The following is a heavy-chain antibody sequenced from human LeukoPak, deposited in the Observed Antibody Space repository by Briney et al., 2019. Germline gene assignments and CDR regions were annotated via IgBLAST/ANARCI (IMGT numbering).Heavy chain of an antibody. CDR3: ARDHNWAFDY. CDR1: GFIFSDYS. J-gene: IGHJ4*02. D-gene: IGHD1-1*01. V-gene: IGHV3-48*01. Sequence: PGGSLRLPCAASGFIFSDYSINWVRQAPGKGPEWVAYIRSSSRGTIYYADSVKGRFTISRDNAKNSLYLQMNSLRAEDTAVYYCARDHNWAFDYWGQGTLVTVSS. CDR2: IRSSSRGTI.